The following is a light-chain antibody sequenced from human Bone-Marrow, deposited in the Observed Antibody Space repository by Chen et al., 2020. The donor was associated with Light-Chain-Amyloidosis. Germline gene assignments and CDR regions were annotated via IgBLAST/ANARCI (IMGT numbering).Light chain of an antibody. CDR2: GAS. J-gene: IGKJ2*01. CDR1: QSVSSSY. Sequence: EIVLTQSPGTLSLSPGERATLSCRASQSVSSSYLAWYQQKPGQSPRLLIYGASSRATGIPDRFSGSGSGTDFTLTISRLEPEGFAVYYCQQYGRSPYTFGQGTKLEIK. CDR3: QQYGRSPYT. V-gene: IGKV3-20*01.